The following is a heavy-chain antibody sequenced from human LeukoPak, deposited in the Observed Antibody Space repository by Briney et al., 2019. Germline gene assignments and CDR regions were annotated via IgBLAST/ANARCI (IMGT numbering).Heavy chain of an antibody. J-gene: IGHJ2*01. V-gene: IGHV4-31*03. CDR2: IYYSGST. CDR3: ARSDGDYHWYFDL. Sequence: PSQTLSLTCTVSGGSISSGGYYWSWIRQHPGKGLEWIGYIYYSGSTYYNPSLKGRVTISVDTSKNQFSLKLSSVTAADTAVYYCARSDGDYHWYFDLWGRGTLVTVSS. CDR1: GGSISSGGYY. D-gene: IGHD4-17*01.